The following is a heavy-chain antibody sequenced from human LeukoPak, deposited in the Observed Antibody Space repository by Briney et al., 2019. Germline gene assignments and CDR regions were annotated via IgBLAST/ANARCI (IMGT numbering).Heavy chain of an antibody. D-gene: IGHD4-17*01. CDR2: ITPDGTKT. CDR3: VNHDYGDSYVG. Sequence: PGGSLRLSCEASGITFNIYWMHWVRQAPGKRLVWVSRITPDGTKTDYADSVKGRFTISRDNAKNTLYLQMNSLRAEDAAVYFCVNHDYGDSYVGGGQGTLVTVSS. J-gene: IGHJ4*02. CDR1: GITFNIYW. V-gene: IGHV3-74*01.